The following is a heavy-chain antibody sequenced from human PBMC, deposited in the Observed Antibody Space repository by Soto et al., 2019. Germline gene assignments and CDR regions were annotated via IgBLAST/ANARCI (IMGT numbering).Heavy chain of an antibody. CDR3: ARCCSGRSCDSYAFDI. J-gene: IGHJ3*02. D-gene: IGHD2-15*01. Sequence: QVQLVQSAAEVKKPGSSVKVSCKASGCTFSSYAISWVRQAPGQGLESMGGVIPIFGTANYAQKFQGRVTITADESICSADREQSSVRSEYTAVYCCARCCSGRSCDSYAFDIWGQGTMVTVSS. V-gene: IGHV1-69*01. CDR1: GCTFSSYA. CDR2: VIPIFGTA.